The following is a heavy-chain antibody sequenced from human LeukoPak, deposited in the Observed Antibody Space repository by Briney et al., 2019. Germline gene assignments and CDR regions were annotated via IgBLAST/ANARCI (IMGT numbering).Heavy chain of an antibody. J-gene: IGHJ1*01. Sequence: PSETLSLTCSVSGGSVSSSSYSWGWIRQPPGKGLERIGEIYYSGRAYYNSSLKSRLTISVDTSWNQFSLTLVSVTAADTGVYYCARRRYYDSTGYLDWGQGTLVFVST. CDR3: ARRRYYDSTGYLD. V-gene: IGHV4-39*01. CDR1: GGSVSSSSYS. D-gene: IGHD3-22*01. CDR2: IYYSGRA.